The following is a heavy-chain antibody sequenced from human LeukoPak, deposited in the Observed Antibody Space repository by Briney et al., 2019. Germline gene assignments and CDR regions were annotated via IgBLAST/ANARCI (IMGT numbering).Heavy chain of an antibody. CDR3: ARAGGFTLVRGAVNNWFDP. CDR2: IYYSGNT. J-gene: IGHJ5*02. Sequence: SETLSLTCAVYGGSFSGYYWSWIRQPPGKGLEWIGSIYYSGNTYYNPSLKSRVSVSVDTSKNQFSLKLSSVTAADTAVYYCARAGGFTLVRGAVNNWFDPWGQGTLVTVSS. D-gene: IGHD3-10*01. CDR1: GGSFSGYY. V-gene: IGHV4-34*01.